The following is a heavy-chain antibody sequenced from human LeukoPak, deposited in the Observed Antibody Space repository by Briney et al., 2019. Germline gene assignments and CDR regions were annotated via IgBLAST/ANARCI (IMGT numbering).Heavy chain of an antibody. CDR2: INHSGST. V-gene: IGHV4-34*01. D-gene: IGHD3-3*01. CDR3: ARGSNDFWSGYYTGIRWGWFDP. CDR1: GGSFSGYY. Sequence: SETLSLTCAVYGGSFSGYYWSWIRQPPGKGLEWIGEINHSGSTNYNPSVKSRVTISVDTSKNQFSLKLSSVTAADTAVYYCARGSNDFWSGYYTGIRWGWFDPWGQGTLVTVSS. J-gene: IGHJ5*02.